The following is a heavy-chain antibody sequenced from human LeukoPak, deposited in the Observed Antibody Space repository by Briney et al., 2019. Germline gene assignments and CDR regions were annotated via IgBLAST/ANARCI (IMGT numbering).Heavy chain of an antibody. CDR3: ARDLEQHSDY. J-gene: IGHJ4*02. V-gene: IGHV1-18*01. CDR1: GYIFTSYG. CDR2: ISGYNGNT. D-gene: IGHD1/OR15-1a*01. Sequence: ASVKVSCKASGYIFTSYGISWVRQAPGQGLEWMGWISGYNGNTNYAQKPQGSVTMTTDTSTSTAYMELRSLRSDDTAVYYCARDLEQHSDYWGQGTLVTVSS.